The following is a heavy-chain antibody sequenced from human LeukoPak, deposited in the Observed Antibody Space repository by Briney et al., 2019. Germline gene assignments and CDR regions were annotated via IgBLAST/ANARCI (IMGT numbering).Heavy chain of an antibody. CDR2: ISSSSTYI. D-gene: IGHD2-15*01. J-gene: IGHJ4*02. Sequence: KPGGSLRLSCAASGFTFSSSSMNWVRQAPGKGLEWVSAISSSSTYIYYADSVKGRFTISRDNAKNSLYLQMNSLRADDTAVYYCASVGSRYCSGGTCYYFDYWGQGTLVTVSS. CDR1: GFTFSSSS. CDR3: ASVGSRYCSGGTCYYFDY. V-gene: IGHV3-21*01.